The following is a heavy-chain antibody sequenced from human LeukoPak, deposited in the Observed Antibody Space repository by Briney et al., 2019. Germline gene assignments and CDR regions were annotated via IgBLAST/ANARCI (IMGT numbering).Heavy chain of an antibody. J-gene: IGHJ4*02. CDR1: GGTFSSYA. CDR3: ARTQYYDRSPFDY. CDR2: ISAYNGNT. D-gene: IGHD3-22*01. V-gene: IGHV1-18*01. Sequence: ASVKVSCKASGGTFSSYAISWVRQAPGQGLEWMGWISAYNGNTNYAQKLQGRVTMTTDTSTSTAYMELRSLRSDDTAVYYCARTQYYDRSPFDYWGQGTLVTVSS.